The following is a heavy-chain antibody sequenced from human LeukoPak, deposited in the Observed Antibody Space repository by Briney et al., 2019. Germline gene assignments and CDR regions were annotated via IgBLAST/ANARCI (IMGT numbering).Heavy chain of an antibody. CDR3: ARGLYSSTTYYSDY. CDR1: GFTSSSYW. J-gene: IGHJ4*02. D-gene: IGHD6-13*01. Sequence: PGGSLRLSCAASGFTSSSYWMSWVRQAPGKGLEWVANIKKDGSEKYYVDSVKGRFTISRDNAKNSLYLQMNSLRAEDTAVYFCARGLYSSTTYYSDYWGQGTLVTVSS. V-gene: IGHV3-7*03. CDR2: IKKDGSEK.